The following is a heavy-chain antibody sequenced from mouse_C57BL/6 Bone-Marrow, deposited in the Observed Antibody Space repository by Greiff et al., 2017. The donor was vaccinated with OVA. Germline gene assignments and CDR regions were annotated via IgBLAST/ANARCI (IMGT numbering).Heavy chain of an antibody. V-gene: IGHV1-82*01. D-gene: IGHD2-3*01. Sequence: VQLQQSGPELVKPGASVKISCKASGYAFSSSWMNWVKQRPGKGLEWIGRIYPGDGDTNYNGKFKGKATLTAAKSSSTAYMQLSSLTSEDSAVYFCARYGYYPYYFDYWGQGTTLTVSS. J-gene: IGHJ2*01. CDR1: GYAFSSSW. CDR3: ARYGYYPYYFDY. CDR2: IYPGDGDT.